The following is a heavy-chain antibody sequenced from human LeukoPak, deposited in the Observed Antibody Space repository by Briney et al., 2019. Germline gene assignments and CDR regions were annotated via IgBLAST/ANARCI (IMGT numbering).Heavy chain of an antibody. CDR1: AYTFTSYA. D-gene: IGHD3-22*01. V-gene: IGHV1-3*01. CDR3: ASLPTYYYDSPGY. J-gene: IGHJ4*02. Sequence: GASVKVPCKASAYTFTSYAMHWVRQAPGQRLEWMGWINAGNGNTKYSQKFQGRVTITRDTSASTAYMELSSLRSEDTAVYYCASLPTYYYDSPGYWGQGTLVTVSS. CDR2: INAGNGNT.